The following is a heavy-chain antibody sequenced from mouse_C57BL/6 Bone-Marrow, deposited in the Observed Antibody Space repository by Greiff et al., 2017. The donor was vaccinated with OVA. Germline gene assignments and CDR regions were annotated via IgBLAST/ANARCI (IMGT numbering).Heavy chain of an antibody. J-gene: IGHJ1*03. Sequence: EVHLVESGGGLVKPGGSLKLSCAASGFTFSSYAMSWVRQTPEKRLEWVATISDGGSYTYYPDNVQGRFTISRDNAKNNLYLQMSHLKSEDTAMYYCARAQGPSYWYFDVWGTGTTVTVSS. D-gene: IGHD3-3*01. CDR2: ISDGGSYT. V-gene: IGHV5-4*01. CDR3: ARAQGPSYWYFDV. CDR1: GFTFSSYA.